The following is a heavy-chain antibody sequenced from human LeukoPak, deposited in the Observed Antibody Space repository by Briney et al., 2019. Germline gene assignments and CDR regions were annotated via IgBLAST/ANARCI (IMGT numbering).Heavy chain of an antibody. V-gene: IGHV1-8*03. CDR1: GYTFTSYD. CDR2: MNPNSGNT. Sequence: ASVKVSCKASGYTFTSYDINGVRQATGQGLEWMGWMNPNSGNTGYAQKFQGRVTITRNTSISTAYMELSSLRSEDTAVYYGARASAYGDYGFDPWGQGTLVTVSS. J-gene: IGHJ5*02. D-gene: IGHD4-17*01. CDR3: ARASAYGDYGFDP.